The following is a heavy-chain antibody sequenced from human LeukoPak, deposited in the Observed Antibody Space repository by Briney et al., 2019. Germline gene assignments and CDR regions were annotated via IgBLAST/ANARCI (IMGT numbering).Heavy chain of an antibody. CDR1: GNYW. CDR3: ARGGGSYGWFDP. D-gene: IGHD3-16*01. Sequence: GGSLRLSCAASGNYWMHWVRQAPGKGLVWVSHVNSDGSWTSHADSVKGRFTISRDSAKNTLYLQMNSLRAEDTAVYYCARGGGSYGWFDPWGQGTLVTVSS. V-gene: IGHV3-74*01. J-gene: IGHJ5*02. CDR2: VNSDGSWT.